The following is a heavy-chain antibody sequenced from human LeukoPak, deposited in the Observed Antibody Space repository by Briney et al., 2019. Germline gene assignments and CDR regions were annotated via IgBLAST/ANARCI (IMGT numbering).Heavy chain of an antibody. V-gene: IGHV3-23*01. CDR2: ITTSGGST. CDR1: GFTFSSYA. CDR3: VCYDNAAEYFHY. D-gene: IGHD3-22*01. J-gene: IGHJ1*01. Sequence: PGGSRRLSCAASGFTFSSYAMSWVRQAPGKGLEWVSSITTSGGSTSYADSVRGRFTISRDNSKNTLYLQMNSLRAEDTALYYCVCYDNAAEYFHYWGQGTLVSVS.